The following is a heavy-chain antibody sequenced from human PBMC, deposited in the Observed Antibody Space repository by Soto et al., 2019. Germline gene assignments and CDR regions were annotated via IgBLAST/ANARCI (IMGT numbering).Heavy chain of an antibody. J-gene: IGHJ4*01. CDR1: GFTFSSCA. D-gene: IGHD4-17*01. V-gene: IGHV3-7*01. CDR3: AKDLSQGSYGDLLFDY. CDR2: IKQDGSEK. Sequence: GGSLRLSCAASGFTFSSCAMSWVRQAPGKGLEWVANIKQDGSEKNYVDSVKGRFTISRDNAKNSLYLQMNSLRAEDTSVYYCAKDLSQGSYGDLLFDYWGHGTLVTVSS.